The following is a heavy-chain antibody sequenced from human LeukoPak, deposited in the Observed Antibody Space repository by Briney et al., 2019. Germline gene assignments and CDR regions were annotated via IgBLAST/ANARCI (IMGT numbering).Heavy chain of an antibody. V-gene: IGHV3-30*02. D-gene: IGHD3-10*01. CDR2: IRSDGTIK. Sequence: PGGSLRLSCAASGFTFSGYGMHWVRQAPGKGLEWVAFIRSDGTIKYYADSVKGRFTISRDSSKNTLYLQMNSLRAEDSAVYYCAKDLGTLTSGTYYYYFDYWAREPWSPSPQ. CDR3: AKDLGTLTSGTYYYYFDY. J-gene: IGHJ4*02. CDR1: GFTFSGYG.